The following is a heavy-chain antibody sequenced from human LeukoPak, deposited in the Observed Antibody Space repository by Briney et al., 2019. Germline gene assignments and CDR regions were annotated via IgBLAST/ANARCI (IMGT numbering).Heavy chain of an antibody. D-gene: IGHD1-1*01. CDR1: GFTFSSYG. CDR3: TTDHLLWGERWFDP. CDR2: IRYDGSNK. Sequence: GGSLRLSCAASGFTFSSYGMHWVRQAPGKGLEWVAFIRYDGSNKYYADSVKGRFTISRDNSKNTLYLQMNSLRAEDTAVYYCTTDHLLWGERWFDPWGQGTLVTVSS. J-gene: IGHJ5*02. V-gene: IGHV3-30*02.